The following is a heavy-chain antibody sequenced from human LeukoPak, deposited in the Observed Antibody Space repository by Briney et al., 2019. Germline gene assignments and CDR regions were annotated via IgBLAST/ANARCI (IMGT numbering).Heavy chain of an antibody. V-gene: IGHV3-23*01. Sequence: ETLSLTCAVYGGSFSGYYWSGVRQGPGMGLESVSAISASASHTYYADSVKGRFTISRDNSKNTVFLQMNSLRVEDTAIYYCARWGDDFWSTKTEDYWGQGTLVTVSS. CDR1: GGSFSGYY. J-gene: IGHJ4*02. CDR3: ARWGDDFWSTKTEDY. D-gene: IGHD3-3*01. CDR2: ISASASHT.